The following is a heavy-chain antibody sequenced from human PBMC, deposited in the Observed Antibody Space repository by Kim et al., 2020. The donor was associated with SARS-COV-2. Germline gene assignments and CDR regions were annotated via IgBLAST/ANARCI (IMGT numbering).Heavy chain of an antibody. J-gene: IGHJ4*02. CDR1: GGSFSGYY. V-gene: IGHV4-34*01. CDR2: INHSGST. Sequence: SETLSLTCAVYGGSFSGYYWSWIRQPPGKGLEWIGEINHSGSTNYNPSLKSRVTISVDTSKNQFSLKLSSVTAADTAVYYCARGLSGSGTRGARGGPFDYWGQGTLVTVSS. D-gene: IGHD1-1*01. CDR3: ARGLSGSGTRGARGGPFDY.